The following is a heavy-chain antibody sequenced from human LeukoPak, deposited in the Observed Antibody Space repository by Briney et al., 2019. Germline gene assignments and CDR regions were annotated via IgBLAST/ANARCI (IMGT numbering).Heavy chain of an antibody. J-gene: IGHJ3*02. Sequence: PGGSLRLSCAASGFTFSSYGMHWVRQAPGKGLEWVAVISYDGSNKYYADSVKGRFTISRDNSKNTLYLQMNSLRAEDTAVYYCARDFGGNSHDAFDIWGQGTMVTVSS. CDR2: ISYDGSNK. D-gene: IGHD4-23*01. CDR1: GFTFSSYG. V-gene: IGHV3-30*03. CDR3: ARDFGGNSHDAFDI.